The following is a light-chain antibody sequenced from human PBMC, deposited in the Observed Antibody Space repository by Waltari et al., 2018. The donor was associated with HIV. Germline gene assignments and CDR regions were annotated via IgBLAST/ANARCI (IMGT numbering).Light chain of an antibody. V-gene: IGLV3-21*01. J-gene: IGLJ3*02. Sequence: YVLPQPPSVSVAPGEAARISCGGHSSEAKTVNWYQQKPGQAPVLVIYYNDDRPSGIPERFSASRSGNTASLTITGLQPEDEADYYCSAWDSSLSAWVFGGGTKLTVL. CDR3: SAWDSSLSAWV. CDR2: YND. CDR1: SSEAKT.